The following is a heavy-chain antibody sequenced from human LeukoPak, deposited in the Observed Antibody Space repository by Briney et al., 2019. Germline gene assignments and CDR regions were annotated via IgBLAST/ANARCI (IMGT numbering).Heavy chain of an antibody. CDR1: GFTFSSYA. Sequence: GGSLRLSCAASGFTFSSYAMSWVRQAPGKGLEWVSAISGSGGSTYYADSVKGRFTISRDNSKNTLYLQMNSLRAEDTAVYYCAKHSYCSGGSCYGIRWFDPWSQGTLVTVSS. CDR2: ISGSGGST. CDR3: AKHSYCSGGSCYGIRWFDP. V-gene: IGHV3-23*01. J-gene: IGHJ5*02. D-gene: IGHD2-15*01.